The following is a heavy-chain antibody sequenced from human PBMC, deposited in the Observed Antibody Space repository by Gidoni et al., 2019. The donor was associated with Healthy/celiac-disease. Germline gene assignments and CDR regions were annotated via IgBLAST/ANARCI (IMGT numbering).Heavy chain of an antibody. J-gene: IGHJ3*02. D-gene: IGHD3-22*01. Sequence: EVQLVESGGGLVKPGGSRRLSFAASGFTFISYSMNWVRQAPGKGLEWVSSISSSSSYIYYADSVKGRFTIARDNAKNSLYLQMNSLRAEDTAVYYCARPPYYDSSGYAFDIWGQGTMVTVSS. CDR1: GFTFISYS. V-gene: IGHV3-21*01. CDR3: ARPPYYDSSGYAFDI. CDR2: ISSSSSYI.